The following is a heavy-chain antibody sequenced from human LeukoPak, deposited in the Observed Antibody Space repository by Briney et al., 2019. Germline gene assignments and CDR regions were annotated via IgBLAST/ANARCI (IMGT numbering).Heavy chain of an antibody. Sequence: ASVKVSCKASGYTFTRYGITWVRQAPGQGLEWMGWISAYNGDTKYAQKVQGRVTMTTDTSTSTAYMELRSLRSDDTAVYYCARDPSNTSGWYIYFGYWGQGTLVTVSS. CDR1: GYTFTRYG. CDR2: ISAYNGDT. J-gene: IGHJ4*02. CDR3: ARDPSNTSGWYIYFGY. D-gene: IGHD6-19*01. V-gene: IGHV1-18*01.